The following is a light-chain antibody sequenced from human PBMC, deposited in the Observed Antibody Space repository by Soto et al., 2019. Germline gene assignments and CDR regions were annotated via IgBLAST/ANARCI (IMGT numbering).Light chain of an antibody. V-gene: IGKV3-11*01. CDR1: QSVSSY. CDR3: QAAGIT. CDR2: DAS. Sequence: EIVLTQSPATLSLSPGERATLSCRASQSVSSYLAWYQQKPGQAPRLLIYDASNRATGIPARFSGSGSGTDFTLTISSLEPEDFAVYYCQAAGITVGQGTRLEIK. J-gene: IGKJ5*01.